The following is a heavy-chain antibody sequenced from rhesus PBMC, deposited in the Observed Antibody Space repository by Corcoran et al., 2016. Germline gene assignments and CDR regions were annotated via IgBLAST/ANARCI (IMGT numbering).Heavy chain of an antibody. Sequence: EVQLVESGGGLVQPGGSLRLSCAASGFNFSSYAMQWVHQAPGRGLEWVFAICPGGETYYADAVKGRFTISRDNAKNSLYLQMNSLRAEDTAVYYCAREVGSNHFDYWGQGVLVTVSS. CDR2: ICPGGET. CDR1: GFNFSSYA. J-gene: IGHJ4*01. V-gene: IGHV3-72*01. D-gene: IGHD6-19*01. CDR3: AREVGSNHFDY.